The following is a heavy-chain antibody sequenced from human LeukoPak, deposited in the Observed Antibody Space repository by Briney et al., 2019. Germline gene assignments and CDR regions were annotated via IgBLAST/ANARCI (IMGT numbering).Heavy chain of an antibody. J-gene: IGHJ4*02. D-gene: IGHD6-19*01. Sequence: GGSLRLPCAASGFTFSSYAMHWVRQAPGKGLEWVAVISYDGSNKYYADSVKGRFTISRDNSKNTLYLQMNSLRAEGTAVYYCARGVAVAGTLDYWGQGTLVTVSS. CDR1: GFTFSSYA. CDR3: ARGVAVAGTLDY. V-gene: IGHV3-30-3*01. CDR2: ISYDGSNK.